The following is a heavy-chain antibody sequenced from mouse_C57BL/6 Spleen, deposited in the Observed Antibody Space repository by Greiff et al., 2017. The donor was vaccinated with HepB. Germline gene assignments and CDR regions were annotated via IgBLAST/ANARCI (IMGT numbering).Heavy chain of an antibody. Sequence: QVQLQQPGAELVRPGSSVKLSCKASGYTFTSYWMDWVKQRPGQGLEWIGNIYPSDSETHYNQKFKDKATLTVDKSSSTAYMQLSSLTSEDSAVYYCARRGWVPYYCDYWGQGTTLTVSS. V-gene: IGHV1-61*01. J-gene: IGHJ2*01. D-gene: IGHD1-1*02. CDR2: IYPSDSET. CDR1: GYTFTSYW. CDR3: ARRGWVPYYCDY.